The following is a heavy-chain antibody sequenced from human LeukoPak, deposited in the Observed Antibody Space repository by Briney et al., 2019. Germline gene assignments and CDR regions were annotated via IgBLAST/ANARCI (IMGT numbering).Heavy chain of an antibody. Sequence: PSETLSLTCAVYGGSFSGYYWSWIRQPPGKGLEWIGEINHSGSTNYNPSLKSRVTISVDTSKNQFSLKLSSVTAADTAVYYCARGLLHDYGRDYFDYWGQGTLVTVSS. CDR3: ARGLLHDYGRDYFDY. CDR2: INHSGST. V-gene: IGHV4-34*09. D-gene: IGHD4-17*01. CDR1: GGSFSGYY. J-gene: IGHJ4*02.